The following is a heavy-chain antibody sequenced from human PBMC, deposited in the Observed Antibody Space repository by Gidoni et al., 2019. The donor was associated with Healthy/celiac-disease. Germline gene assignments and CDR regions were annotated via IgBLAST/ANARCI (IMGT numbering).Heavy chain of an antibody. V-gene: IGHV4-59*01. CDR1: GGSIRSYY. D-gene: IGHD2-2*02. CDR2: IYYRGST. Sequence: QVQLQESGPGLVKPSETLSLTCAVAGGSIRSYYWIWIRQPPGKGLELIGYIYYRGSTNYNPSLKSRVTISVDTSKNQFSLKLSSVTAADTAVYYCARVKGYCSSTSCYTNWFDPWGQGTLVTVSS. J-gene: IGHJ5*02. CDR3: ARVKGYCSSTSCYTNWFDP.